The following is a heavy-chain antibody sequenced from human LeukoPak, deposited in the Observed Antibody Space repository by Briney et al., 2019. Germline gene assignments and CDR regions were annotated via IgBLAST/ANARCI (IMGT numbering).Heavy chain of an antibody. Sequence: GGSLRLSCAASGFTISDYYMSWVRQAPGKGLEWVSYISSSGSTIYYADSVKGRFTISRDNAKNSLYLQMNSLRAEDTAVYYCAREVPPITIFGVGYYGMDVWGQGTTVTVSS. CDR1: GFTISDYY. CDR3: AREVPPITIFGVGYYGMDV. D-gene: IGHD3-3*01. J-gene: IGHJ6*02. V-gene: IGHV3-11*01. CDR2: ISSSGSTI.